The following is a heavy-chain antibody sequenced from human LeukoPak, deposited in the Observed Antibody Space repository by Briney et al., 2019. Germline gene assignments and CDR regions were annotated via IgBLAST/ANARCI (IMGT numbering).Heavy chain of an antibody. CDR2: IDGGGSST. J-gene: IGHJ1*01. D-gene: IGHD3-22*01. CDR1: GFTFSYHW. CDR3: AKDPYSSRMEYFQQ. Sequence: PGGSLRLSCGASGFTFSYHWMHWVRQVPGKGVVWVSRIDGGGSSTSYADSVKGRFSISRDNSKNTLYLEMSSLRIEDTAVYYCAKDPYSSRMEYFQQWGQGTLVIVSS. V-gene: IGHV3-74*01.